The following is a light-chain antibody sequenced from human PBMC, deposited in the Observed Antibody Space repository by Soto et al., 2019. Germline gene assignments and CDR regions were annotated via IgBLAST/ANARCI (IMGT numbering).Light chain of an antibody. J-gene: IGKJ1*01. Sequence: DIQMTQSPSSLSAFVGDRVTITCRASQGISNYLAWYQQKPGRVPMLLIYGASTLQSGVPSRFSGSGSGTDFTLTISSLQPEDVATYYCQKYNIVPWTFGQGTKVEIK. CDR1: QGISNY. CDR3: QKYNIVPWT. V-gene: IGKV1-27*01. CDR2: GAS.